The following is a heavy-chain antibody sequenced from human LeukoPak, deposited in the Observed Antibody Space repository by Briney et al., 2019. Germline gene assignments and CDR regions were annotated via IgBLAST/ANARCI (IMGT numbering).Heavy chain of an antibody. V-gene: IGHV4-4*02. CDR2: KYRSGTT. CDR1: GDSISNSML. J-gene: IGHJ2*01. Sequence: SETLSLTCTMSGDSISNSMLWSWVRQPPGKGPEWVGEKYRSGTTNYNPYLKSRVTISTDNSKNQVSLELNSVTAADTAVYFCARLKDFTGKEYYFFDLWGRGTLVTVSS. CDR3: ARLKDFTGKEYYFFDL. D-gene: IGHD2/OR15-2a*01.